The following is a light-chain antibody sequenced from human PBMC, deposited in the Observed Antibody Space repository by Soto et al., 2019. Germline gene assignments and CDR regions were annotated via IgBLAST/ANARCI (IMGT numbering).Light chain of an antibody. Sequence: QSALTQPPSASGSPGQSVTISCTGTSSDVGGYNYVSWYQQHPGKAPKLMIYEVIKRPPGVPDRFSGSKSGNTASLTVSGLQAEDEADYYCSSYAGSNNFEVFGGGTQLTVL. V-gene: IGLV2-8*01. CDR2: EVI. CDR1: SSDVGGYNY. CDR3: SSYAGSNNFEV. J-gene: IGLJ2*01.